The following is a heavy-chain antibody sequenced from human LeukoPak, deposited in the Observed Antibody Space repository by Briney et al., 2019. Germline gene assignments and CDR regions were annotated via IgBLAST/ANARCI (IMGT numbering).Heavy chain of an antibody. CDR1: GYTFTSYD. CDR3: ARAPRITMVRGVIYWFDP. D-gene: IGHD3-10*01. CDR2: MNPNSGNT. Sequence: ASVKVSCKASGYTFTSYDINWVRQAAGQGLEWMGWMNPNSGNTGYAQKFQGRVTITRNTSISTAYMELSSLRSEDTAVYYCARAPRITMVRGVIYWFDPWGQGTLVTVSS. J-gene: IGHJ5*02. V-gene: IGHV1-8*03.